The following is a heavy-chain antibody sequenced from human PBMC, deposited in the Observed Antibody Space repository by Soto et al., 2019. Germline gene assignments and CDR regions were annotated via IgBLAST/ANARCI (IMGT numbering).Heavy chain of an antibody. CDR1: GGSVSSGSYS. D-gene: IGHD6-6*01. CDR3: ARQAALTYYYGMDV. CDR2: IYYSGST. V-gene: IGHV4-61*01. Sequence: SETLSLTCTVSGGSVSSGSYSWSWIRQPPGKGLEWIGYIYYSGSTNYNPSLKSRVTISVDTSKNQFSLKLSSVTAADTAVYYCARQAALTYYYGMDVWGQGTTVTVSS. J-gene: IGHJ6*02.